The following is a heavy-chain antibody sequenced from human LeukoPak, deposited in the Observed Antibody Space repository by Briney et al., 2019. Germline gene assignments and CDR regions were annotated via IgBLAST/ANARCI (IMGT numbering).Heavy chain of an antibody. Sequence: GGSLRLSCAASGFTFSSYSMNWVRQAPGKGLEWASSISSRSSYIYYADSVKGRFTISRDNAKNSLYLQMNSLRAEDTAVYYCARDSSDFDYWGQGTLVTVSS. CDR1: GFTFSSYS. CDR2: ISSRSSYI. J-gene: IGHJ4*02. D-gene: IGHD6-6*01. V-gene: IGHV3-21*01. CDR3: ARDSSDFDY.